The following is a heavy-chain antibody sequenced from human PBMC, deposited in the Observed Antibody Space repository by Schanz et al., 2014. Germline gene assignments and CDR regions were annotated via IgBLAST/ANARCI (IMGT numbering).Heavy chain of an antibody. D-gene: IGHD2-21*02. CDR1: GFTFSSYC. CDR3: ARPSDSSWYMDV. J-gene: IGHJ6*03. Sequence: VQLVESGGGLVQPGGSLRLSCAASGFTFSSYCINWVRQAPGKGLEWVANINQDGSEKYYVDSVKGRFTISRDNAKNSLYLQMNSLRAEDTAVYYCARPSDSSWYMDVWGKGTTVTVSS. V-gene: IGHV3-7*01. CDR2: INQDGSEK.